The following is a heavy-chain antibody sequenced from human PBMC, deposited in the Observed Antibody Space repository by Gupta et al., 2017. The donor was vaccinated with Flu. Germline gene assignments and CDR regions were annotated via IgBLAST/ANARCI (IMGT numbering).Heavy chain of an antibody. V-gene: IGHV4-34*01. CDR1: GSFSGYY. Sequence: GSFSGYYWGWIRRPPGKGLEWIGEINHSGSTNYNPALKSRVTISVDTSKNKYALKLRSVTAADTAVYYCANCPVYYYYMDVGGKGTTVTVSS. J-gene: IGHJ6*03. CDR2: INHSGST. D-gene: IGHD2-21*02. CDR3: ANCPVYYYYMDV.